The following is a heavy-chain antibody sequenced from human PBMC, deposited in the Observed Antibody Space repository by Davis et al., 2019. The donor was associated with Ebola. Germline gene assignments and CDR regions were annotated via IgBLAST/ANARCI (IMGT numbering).Heavy chain of an antibody. J-gene: IGHJ4*02. Sequence: SETLSLTCTVSGGSISGDYWSWIRQPPGKGLEWIGSIYYSGSTYYNPSLKSRVTISVDTSKNQFSLKLSSVTAADTAVYYCARGLYGNNFDYWGQGTLVTVSS. CDR2: IYYSGST. CDR3: ARGLYGNNFDY. D-gene: IGHD5-24*01. CDR1: GGSISGDY. V-gene: IGHV4-59*01.